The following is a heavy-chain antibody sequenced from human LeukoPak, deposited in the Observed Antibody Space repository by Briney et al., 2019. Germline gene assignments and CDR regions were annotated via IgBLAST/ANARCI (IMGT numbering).Heavy chain of an antibody. V-gene: IGHV1-46*01. CDR1: GYTFTSYY. Sequence: ASVKVSCKASGYTFTSYYMHWVRQAPGQGLEWMGIINPSGGGTSYAQKFQGRVTMTRDTSTSTVYMELSSLRSEDTAVYYCANQDYWVAFDIWGQGTMVTVSS. CDR3: ANQDYWVAFDI. CDR2: INPSGGGT. D-gene: IGHD4/OR15-4a*01. J-gene: IGHJ3*02.